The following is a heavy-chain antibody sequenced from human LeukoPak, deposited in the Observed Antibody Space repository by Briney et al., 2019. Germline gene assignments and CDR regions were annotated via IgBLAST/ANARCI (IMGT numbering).Heavy chain of an antibody. CDR2: ISSSGSSI. Sequence: GGSLRLSCAASGFTFSSYEMNWVRQAPGKGLEWVSYISSSGSSIYYADSVRGRFTISRDGAKNSLFLQMSSLRAEDTAVYYCARAAGGGYSYFFDYWGQGTLVTVSS. D-gene: IGHD3-22*01. CDR1: GFTFSSYE. V-gene: IGHV3-48*03. J-gene: IGHJ4*02. CDR3: ARAAGGGYSYFFDY.